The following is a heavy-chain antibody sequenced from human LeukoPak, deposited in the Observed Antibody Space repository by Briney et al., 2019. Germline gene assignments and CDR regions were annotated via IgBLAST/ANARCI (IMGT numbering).Heavy chain of an antibody. CDR1: GGSISSYY. D-gene: IGHD1-26*01. V-gene: IGHV4-59*01. CDR2: IYYSGST. J-gene: IGHJ6*03. CDR3: ARLNSGNYMDV. Sequence: SKTLSLTCTVSGGSISSYYWNWIRQPPGKGLEWIGHIYYSGSTNYNPSLKSRVTISVDTSKNQFSLKLSSVTAADTAVYYCARLNSGNYMDVWGKGTTVTVYS.